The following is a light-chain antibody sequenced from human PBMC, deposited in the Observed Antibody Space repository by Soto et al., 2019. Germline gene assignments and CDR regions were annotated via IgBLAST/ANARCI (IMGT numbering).Light chain of an antibody. V-gene: IGLV2-8*01. J-gene: IGLJ1*01. Sequence: QSALTQPPSAPGSPGPSVTISCTGTSSDVGGYNYVSWHQQHPGKAPKLIIYDVTKRPSGVPDRFSGSKSGYTAALTVSGLQAEDEADYYCSSFAGGNIYVFGTGTKLTVL. CDR1: SSDVGGYNY. CDR2: DVT. CDR3: SSFAGGNIYV.